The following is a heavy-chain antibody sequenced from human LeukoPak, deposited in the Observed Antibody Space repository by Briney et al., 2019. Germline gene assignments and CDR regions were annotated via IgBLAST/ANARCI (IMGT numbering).Heavy chain of an antibody. V-gene: IGHV3-53*01. CDR3: ARVYSGSYFPTAFDI. D-gene: IGHD1-26*01. J-gene: IGHJ3*02. CDR2: IYSGDT. Sequence: GGSLRLSCTVSGFTVSSNSMSWVRQAPGKGLEWVSFIYSGDTHYSDSVKGRFTISRDHSKNTLYLQMNSLRAEDTAVYYCARVYSGSYFPTAFDIWGQGTMVTVSS. CDR1: GFTVSSNS.